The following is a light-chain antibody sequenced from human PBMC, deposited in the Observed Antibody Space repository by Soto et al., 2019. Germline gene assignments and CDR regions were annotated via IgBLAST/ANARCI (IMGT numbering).Light chain of an antibody. J-gene: IGLJ1*01. CDR1: SSDIGNYNS. CDR2: EVT. Sequence: QSALTQPASVSGSPGQSITIPCTGTSSDIGNYNSVSWYQQHPGKAPKLIIFEVTNRPSGVSDRVSGSKSGNTASLTISGLQADDEADYYCGSYTTYRPYVFGSGTKVTVL. V-gene: IGLV2-14*01. CDR3: GSYTTYRPYV.